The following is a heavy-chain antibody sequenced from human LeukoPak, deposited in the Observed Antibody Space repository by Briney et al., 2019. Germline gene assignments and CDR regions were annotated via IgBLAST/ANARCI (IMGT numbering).Heavy chain of an antibody. D-gene: IGHD3-10*01. V-gene: IGHV4-59*01. CDR1: GGSISSYY. J-gene: IGHJ5*02. CDR2: IYDSGST. CDR3: ARANILLWFGEFLNNWFDP. Sequence: SETLSLTCTVSGGSISSYYWSWIRQPPGKGLEWIGFIYDSGSTNYNPSLKSRVTISVDTSKNQFSLKLSSVTAADTAVYYCARANILLWFGEFLNNWFDPWGQGTLVTVSS.